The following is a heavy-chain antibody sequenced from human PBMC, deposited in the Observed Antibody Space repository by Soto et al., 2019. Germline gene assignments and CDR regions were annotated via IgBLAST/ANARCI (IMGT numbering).Heavy chain of an antibody. Sequence: ASVKVSCKASGYTFTTYDISWVRQAPGQGLEWMGWISPNNGNTNYPQRFRGRLSLTRDTSISTAYMELTRLTPDDTAIYYCARDRKGTTVITSGLYGSDVWGQGTTVTVSS. CDR2: ISPNNGNT. V-gene: IGHV1-18*01. CDR1: GYTFTTYD. J-gene: IGHJ6*02. D-gene: IGHD4-4*01. CDR3: ARDRKGTTVITSGLYGSDV.